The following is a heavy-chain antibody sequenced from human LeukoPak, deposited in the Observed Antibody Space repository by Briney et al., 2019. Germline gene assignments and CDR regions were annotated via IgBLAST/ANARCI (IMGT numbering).Heavy chain of an antibody. Sequence: GGSLRLACTASGFSFNSFAMTWVRQAPGKGLEGVSTISGGGGNTYYGDSVTGRFTISRDNAKNTLYLQMNSLRGEDTAVYFCAKGHSTGTILDYWGQGTLVTVSS. J-gene: IGHJ4*02. D-gene: IGHD1-1*01. V-gene: IGHV3-23*01. CDR1: GFSFNSFA. CDR3: AKGHSTGTILDY. CDR2: ISGGGGNT.